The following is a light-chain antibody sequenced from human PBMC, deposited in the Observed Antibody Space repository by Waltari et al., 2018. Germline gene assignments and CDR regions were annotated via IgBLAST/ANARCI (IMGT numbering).Light chain of an antibody. CDR3: QQYGSSPWT. CDR2: GGS. J-gene: IGKJ1*01. CDR1: QSVSSTY. Sequence: EIILTQSPGTLSLSPGERATLSCRASQSVSSTYVGWYQQKSGQAPRLVIYGGSSRATGIPDRFSGSASGTDFTLTISRLEPEDFAVYYCQQYGSSPWTFGQGTKVDIK. V-gene: IGKV3-20*01.